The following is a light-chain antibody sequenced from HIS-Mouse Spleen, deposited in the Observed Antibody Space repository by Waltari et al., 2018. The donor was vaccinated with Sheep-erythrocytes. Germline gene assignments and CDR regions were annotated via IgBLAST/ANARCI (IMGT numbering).Light chain of an antibody. CDR1: QSISSY. CDR2: AAS. CDR3: QQSYSTPYT. J-gene: IGKJ2*01. V-gene: IGKV1-39*01. Sequence: DIQMTQSPSSLSASVGDRVTITCRASQSISSYVNWYQQKPGKAPKLLIYAASSLQSGVQSRFSGSGSGTDFTLTISRLQPEDFATYYCQQSYSTPYTFGQGTKLEIK.